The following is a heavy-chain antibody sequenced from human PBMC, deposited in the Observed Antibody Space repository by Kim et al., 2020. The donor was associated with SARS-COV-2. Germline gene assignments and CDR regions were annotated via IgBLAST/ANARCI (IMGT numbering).Heavy chain of an antibody. Sequence: ASVKVSCKSSGYTFTTYYTHWVRQASGQGLEWMGMINPSGGSTSFAQKFQGRVTMTRDTSTSTAYMELSSLRSEDTAVYYCARNYNSGFDYWGQGTLVTVSS. CDR3: ARNYNSGFDY. D-gene: IGHD3-22*01. J-gene: IGHJ4*02. CDR1: GYTFTTYY. CDR2: INPSGGST. V-gene: IGHV1-46*01.